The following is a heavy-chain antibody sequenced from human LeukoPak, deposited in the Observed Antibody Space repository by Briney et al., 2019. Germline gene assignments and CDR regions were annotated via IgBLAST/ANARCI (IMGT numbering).Heavy chain of an antibody. J-gene: IGHJ4*02. D-gene: IGHD6-13*01. CDR3: ARGSGSSNYLADY. Sequence: GASVKVSCKASGYTFTSYYIHWVRQAPRQGLEWMGIINSSGGFTSYIQKFQGRVTMTRDTSTSTVYMELSSLRSEDTAVYNCARGSGSSNYLADYWGQGTLVTVSS. CDR2: INSSGGFT. V-gene: IGHV1-46*01. CDR1: GYTFTSYY.